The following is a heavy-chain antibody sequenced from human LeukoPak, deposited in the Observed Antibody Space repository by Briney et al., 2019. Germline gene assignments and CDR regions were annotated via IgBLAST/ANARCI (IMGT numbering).Heavy chain of an antibody. V-gene: IGHV3-23*01. D-gene: IGHD6-19*01. CDR1: GFTFSSYA. Sequence: GGSLRLSCAASGFTFSSYAMSWVRQAPGKGLEWVSTISGSGGSTYYADSVKGRFTISRDNSKNTLYLQMNSLRAEDTAIYYCAKSPDVAGTGRFDYWGQGTLVTVSS. CDR2: ISGSGGST. J-gene: IGHJ4*02. CDR3: AKSPDVAGTGRFDY.